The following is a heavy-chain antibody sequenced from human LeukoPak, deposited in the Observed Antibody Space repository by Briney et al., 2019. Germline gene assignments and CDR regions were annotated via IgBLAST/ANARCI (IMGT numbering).Heavy chain of an antibody. Sequence: PGGSLRLSCAASGFTFSSYGMHWVRQAPGKGLEWVAVIWYDGSNKYYADSVKGRFTISRDNSKNTPYLQMNSLRAEDTAVYYCARGDYYDSSDYYLDYWGQGTLVTVSS. CDR1: GFTFSSYG. V-gene: IGHV3-33*01. CDR2: IWYDGSNK. J-gene: IGHJ4*02. D-gene: IGHD3-22*01. CDR3: ARGDYYDSSDYYLDY.